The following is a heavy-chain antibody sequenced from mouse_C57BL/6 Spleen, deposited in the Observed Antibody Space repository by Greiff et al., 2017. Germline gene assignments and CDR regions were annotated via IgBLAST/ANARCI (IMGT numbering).Heavy chain of an antibody. V-gene: IGHV1-82*01. Sequence: VKLQESGPELVKPGASVKISCKASGYAFSSSWMNWVKQRPGKGLEWIGRIYPGDGDTNYNGKFKGKATLTADKSSSTAYMQLSSLTSEDSAVYFCARETRQWYFDVWGTGTTVTVAS. CDR2: IYPGDGDT. D-gene: IGHD2-12*01. CDR3: ARETRQWYFDV. J-gene: IGHJ1*03. CDR1: GYAFSSSW.